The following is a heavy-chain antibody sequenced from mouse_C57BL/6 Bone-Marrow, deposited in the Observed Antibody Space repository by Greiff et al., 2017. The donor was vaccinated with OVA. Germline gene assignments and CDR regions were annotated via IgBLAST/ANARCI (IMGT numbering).Heavy chain of an antibody. CDR2: ISDGGSYT. CDR3: ARDFGPFAY. J-gene: IGHJ3*01. CDR1: GFTFSSYA. Sequence: EVKLVESGGGLVKPGGSLKLSCAASGFTFSSYAMSWVRQTPEKRLEWVATISDGGSYTYYPDNVKGRFTISRDNAKNNLYLQMSHLKSEDTAIYYCARDFGPFAYWGQGTLVTVSA. V-gene: IGHV5-4*01.